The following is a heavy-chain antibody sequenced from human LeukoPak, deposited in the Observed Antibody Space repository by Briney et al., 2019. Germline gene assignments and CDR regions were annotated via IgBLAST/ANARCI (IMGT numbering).Heavy chain of an antibody. CDR2: IGRWSSPT. V-gene: IGHV3-48*03. CDR1: GFSFSSYG. J-gene: IGHJ4*02. Sequence: GGSLRLSCATSGFSFSSYGMNWVRQAPGKGLEWVSYIGRWSSPTDYADSVKGRFIISRDNAKNSLYLQMNNLTVEDTAVYYCARDPVFAVARWGQGSLVFVSS. CDR3: ARDPVFAVAR. D-gene: IGHD2-21*01.